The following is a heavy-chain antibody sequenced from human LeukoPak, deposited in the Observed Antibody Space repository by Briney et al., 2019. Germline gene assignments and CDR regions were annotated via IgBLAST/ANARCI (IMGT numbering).Heavy chain of an antibody. D-gene: IGHD2-15*01. Sequence: PGGSLRLSCAASGFTFGDYAMHWVRQAPGKGLEWVSGISWNSGSIGYADSVKGRFTISRDNAKNSLYLQMNSLRAEDTALYYCAKDMRNIVVTPTIDYWGQGTLVTVSS. CDR1: GFTFGDYA. J-gene: IGHJ4*02. CDR3: AKDMRNIVVTPTIDY. V-gene: IGHV3-9*01. CDR2: ISWNSGSI.